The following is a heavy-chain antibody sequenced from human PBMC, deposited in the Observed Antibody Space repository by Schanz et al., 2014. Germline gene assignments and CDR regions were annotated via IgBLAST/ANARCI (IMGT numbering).Heavy chain of an antibody. CDR2: INGYNGHT. D-gene: IGHD4-17*01. Sequence: QVQLVQSGAEVKKPGASVKVSCKASGYTFTSYSIHWVRQAPGQGLEWMGWINGYNGHTLYAQKFQGRVTMTTDTSTSTSYMELPSLRFDDTAVYYCARGYGDSPTDFWGQGTLVTVSS. V-gene: IGHV1-18*01. CDR1: GYTFTSYS. CDR3: ARGYGDSPTDF. J-gene: IGHJ4*02.